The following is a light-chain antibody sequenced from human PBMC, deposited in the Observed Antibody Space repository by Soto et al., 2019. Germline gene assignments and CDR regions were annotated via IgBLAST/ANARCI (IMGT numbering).Light chain of an antibody. CDR2: DVS. CDR3: SSYTSSSTGV. Sequence: QSALTQPASVSGSPGQSITISCTGTSSDVGGYNYDSWYQQHPGKAPKLMIYDVSNRPSGVSNRFSGSKSGNTASLTISGLQAEDEADYYCSSYTSSSTGVFGTGTKVTVL. CDR1: SSDVGGYNY. V-gene: IGLV2-14*01. J-gene: IGLJ1*01.